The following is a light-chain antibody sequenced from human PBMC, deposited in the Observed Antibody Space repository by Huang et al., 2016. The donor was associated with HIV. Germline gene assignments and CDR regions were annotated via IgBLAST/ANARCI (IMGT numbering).Light chain of an antibody. CDR3: MQTLQTPLT. V-gene: IGKV2-28*01. J-gene: IGKJ4*01. Sequence: DIVMTQSPLSLPVTPGEPASISCRSSQSLLHSNGYNYLNWYVQKPGQSPQLLIYLGSNRASGVPDRFSASGSGTDFTLKISRVEAEYVGVYYCMQTLQTPLTFGGGTKVEIK. CDR2: LGS. CDR1: QSLLHSNGYNY.